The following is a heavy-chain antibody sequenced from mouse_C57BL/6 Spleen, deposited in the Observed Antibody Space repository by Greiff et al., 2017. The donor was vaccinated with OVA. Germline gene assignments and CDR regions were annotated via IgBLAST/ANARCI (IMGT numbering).Heavy chain of an antibody. CDR1: GYAFSSSW. Sequence: QVQLQQSGPELVKPGASVKISCKASGYAFSSSWMNWVKQRPGKGLEWIGRIYPGDGDTNYNGKFKGKATLTADKSSSTAYMQLSSLTSEDSAVYFCARDGIYYGNYVNYYFDYWGQGTTLTVSS. V-gene: IGHV1-82*01. D-gene: IGHD2-1*01. J-gene: IGHJ2*01. CDR2: IYPGDGDT. CDR3: ARDGIYYGNYVNYYFDY.